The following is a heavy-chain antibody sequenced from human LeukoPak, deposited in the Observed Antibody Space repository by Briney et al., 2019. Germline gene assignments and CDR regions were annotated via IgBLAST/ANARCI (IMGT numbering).Heavy chain of an antibody. Sequence: PSETLSLTCTVSGGSISSGSYYWSWIRQPAGKGLEWIGRIYTSGSTNYNPSLKSRVTISVDTSKNQFSLKLSSVTAADTAVYYCARVAGTSPYYMDVWGKGTTVTVSS. J-gene: IGHJ6*03. V-gene: IGHV4-61*02. CDR2: IYTSGST. CDR3: ARVAGTSPYYMDV. D-gene: IGHD1-7*01. CDR1: GGSISSGSYY.